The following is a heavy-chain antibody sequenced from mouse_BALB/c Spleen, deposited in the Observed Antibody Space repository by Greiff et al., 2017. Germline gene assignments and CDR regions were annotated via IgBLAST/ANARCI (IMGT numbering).Heavy chain of an antibody. J-gene: IGHJ4*01. CDR2: ISSGSSTI. CDR3: ARYYYGSSPYAMDY. D-gene: IGHD1-1*01. CDR1: GFSFSSFG. V-gene: IGHV5-17*02. Sequence: EVQLVESGGGLVQPGGSRKLSCAASGFSFSSFGMHWVRQAPVKGLEWVAYISSGSSTIYYADTVKGRFTISRDNPKNTLFLQMTSLRSEDTAMYDCARYYYGSSPYAMDYWGQGTTVTVSA.